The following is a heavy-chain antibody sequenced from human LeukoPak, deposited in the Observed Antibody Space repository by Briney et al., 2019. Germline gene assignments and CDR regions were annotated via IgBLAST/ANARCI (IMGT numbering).Heavy chain of an antibody. J-gene: IGHJ4*02. CDR2: VHYSGST. Sequence: SETLSPTCTVSGGYISGFYWSWIRQPPEKGLEWIGYVHYSGSTNYNPSLKSRVIISVDSSKNQFSLKLSSVTAADTAVYYCATYYSDSSAYVHYLDSWGQGTLVTVSS. CDR3: ATYYSDSSAYVHYLDS. D-gene: IGHD3-22*01. CDR1: GGYISGFY. V-gene: IGHV4-59*03.